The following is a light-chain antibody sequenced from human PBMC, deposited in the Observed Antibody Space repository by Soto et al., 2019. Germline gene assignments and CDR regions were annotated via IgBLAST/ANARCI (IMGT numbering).Light chain of an antibody. J-gene: IGLJ1*01. Sequence: QSALTQPASVSGSPGQSITISCTGTSSDVGSYNLVSWYQQHPGKAPKLMIYEVSKRPSGVSNRFSGSKSGNTASLTISGLQAEDEAEYYCCSYAGSSTFLVFGTGTKVTVL. CDR1: SSDVGSYNL. CDR3: CSYAGSSTFLV. V-gene: IGLV2-23*02. CDR2: EVS.